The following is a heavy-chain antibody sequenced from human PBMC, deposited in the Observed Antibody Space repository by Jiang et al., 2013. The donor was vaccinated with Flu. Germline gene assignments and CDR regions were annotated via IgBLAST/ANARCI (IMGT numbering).Heavy chain of an antibody. CDR2: ISINGGST. CDR3: VRRGSAWYGDS. CDR1: GFTFSNFP. Sequence: VQLLESGGGLVQPGGSLRLSCSASGFTFSNFPMYWVRQAPGKGLEYVSAISINGGSTYYADSVKGRFTISRDNSKNTLYLQMSSLRAEDTAVYYCVRRGSAWYGDSWGQGTLVTVSS. V-gene: IGHV3-64D*08. J-gene: IGHJ4*02. D-gene: IGHD6-19*01.